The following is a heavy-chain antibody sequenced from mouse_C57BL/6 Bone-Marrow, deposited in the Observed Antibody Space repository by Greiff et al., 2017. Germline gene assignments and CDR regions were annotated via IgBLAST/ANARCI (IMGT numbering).Heavy chain of an antibody. CDR1: GYTFTSYG. J-gene: IGHJ1*03. CDR2: IYPRSGNT. Sequence: VMLVESGAELARPGASVKLSCKASGYTFTSYGISWVKQRTGQGLEWIGEIYPRSGNTYYNEKFKGKATLTADTSSSTAYMALRSLTSEDSAVYFCARGLLRYDWYFDVWGTGTTVTVSS. CDR3: ARGLLRYDWYFDV. D-gene: IGHD1-1*01. V-gene: IGHV1-81*01.